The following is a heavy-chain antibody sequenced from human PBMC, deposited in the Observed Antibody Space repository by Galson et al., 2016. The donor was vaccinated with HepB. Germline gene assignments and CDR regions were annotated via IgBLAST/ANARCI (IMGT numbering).Heavy chain of an antibody. D-gene: IGHD3-3*01. CDR2: IDWNDNK. Sequence: PALVKPTQTLTLTCTFSGFSLSTSGMCVNWIRQPPGKALEWLARIDWNDNKYYSTSRRTRLTISKDTSKNQVVLTMTNMDPVDTATFYCARTLSDYDFWSGFYDWGQGTLVTVSS. J-gene: IGHJ4*02. V-gene: IGHV2-70*11. CDR1: GFSLSTSGMC. CDR3: ARTLSDYDFWSGFYD.